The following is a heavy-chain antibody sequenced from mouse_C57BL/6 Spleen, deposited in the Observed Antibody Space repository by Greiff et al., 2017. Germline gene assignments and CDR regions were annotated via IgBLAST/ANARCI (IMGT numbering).Heavy chain of an antibody. CDR3: AREGTTVDAHFDY. Sequence: QVQLQQPGAELVMPGASVKLSCKASGYTFTSYWMHWVKQRPGQGLEWIGEIDPSDSYTNYNQKFKGKSPLTVDKSSSTAYMQLSSLTSEDSEVYYCAREGTTVDAHFDYWGQGTTLTVSS. J-gene: IGHJ2*01. CDR2: IDPSDSYT. V-gene: IGHV1-69*01. D-gene: IGHD1-1*01. CDR1: GYTFTSYW.